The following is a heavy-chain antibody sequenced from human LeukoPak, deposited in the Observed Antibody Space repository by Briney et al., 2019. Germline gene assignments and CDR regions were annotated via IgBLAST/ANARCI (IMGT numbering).Heavy chain of an antibody. CDR3: ARDDPNSGYDFDY. D-gene: IGHD5-12*01. V-gene: IGHV1-18*01. J-gene: IGHJ4*02. CDR1: GYTFSKSG. CDR2: INVYNGNT. Sequence: ASVKVSCKASGYTFSKSGIGWLRQAPGQGPEWMGWINVYNGNTNYAQKLQGRVTMTTDTSTSTAYPELRSLRSDDTAVYYCARDDPNSGYDFDYWGQGTLVTVFS.